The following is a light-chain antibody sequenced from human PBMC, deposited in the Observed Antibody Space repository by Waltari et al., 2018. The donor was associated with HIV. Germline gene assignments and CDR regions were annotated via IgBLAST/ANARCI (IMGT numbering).Light chain of an antibody. V-gene: IGLV2-14*01. CDR3: SSYISSATPE. Sequence: QSALTQPASVSGSPGQSISISCTGTSSDVGDYYVSWYQHHSGKAPKVIIYEVTNRPSRVSHRFSGSKSGNTASLTISGLLPEDEADYFCSSYISSATPEFGGGTRLTVL. CDR1: SSDVGDYY. CDR2: EVT. J-gene: IGLJ3*02.